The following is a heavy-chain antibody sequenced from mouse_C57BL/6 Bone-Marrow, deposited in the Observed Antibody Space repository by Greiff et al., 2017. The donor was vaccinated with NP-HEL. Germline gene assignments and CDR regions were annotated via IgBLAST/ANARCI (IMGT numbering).Heavy chain of an antibody. CDR3: AREGNYDYTWFAY. J-gene: IGHJ3*01. D-gene: IGHD2-4*01. V-gene: IGHV1-61*01. Sequence: VQLKQPGAELVRPGSSVKLSCKASGYTFTSYWMDWVKQRPGQGLEWIGNIYPSDSETHYNQKFKDKATLTVDKSSSTAYMQLSSLTSEDSAVYYCAREGNYDYTWFAYWGQGTLVTVSA. CDR1: GYTFTSYW. CDR2: IYPSDSET.